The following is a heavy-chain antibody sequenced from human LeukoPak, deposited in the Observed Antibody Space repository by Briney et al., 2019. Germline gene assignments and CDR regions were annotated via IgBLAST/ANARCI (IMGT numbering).Heavy chain of an antibody. J-gene: IGHJ6*02. Sequence: GRSLRPACLASGFNFDSFGTNWGRQGPGKGRGWDSYVSRTSTKYVDSVKGRVTLSRDSATNSQHLQMNTLRVDDTAVYYCARDPTSGYVWGDESKRIRGLDYSYSAMDVWGQGTTVTVSS. D-gene: IGHD3-16*01. CDR3: ARDPTSGYVWGDESKRIRGLDYSYSAMDV. CDR1: GFNFDSFG. CDR2: VSRTSTK. V-gene: IGHV3-48*01.